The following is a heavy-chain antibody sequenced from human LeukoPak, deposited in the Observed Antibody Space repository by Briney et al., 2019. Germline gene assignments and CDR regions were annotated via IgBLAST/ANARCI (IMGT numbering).Heavy chain of an antibody. CDR1: GGSLSGYY. V-gene: IGHV4-4*08. CDR2: VNAVGST. CDR3: ARRVPAASGGGFDY. J-gene: IGHJ4*02. D-gene: IGHD2-2*01. Sequence: SETLSLTCAVSGGSLSGYYWNWIRQPPGKGLEWIGYVNAVGSTKYNPSLSSRLTISVDKSKNQFSPKLNSVTAADPAVYFCARRVPAASGGGFDYWGQGTLVAVSS.